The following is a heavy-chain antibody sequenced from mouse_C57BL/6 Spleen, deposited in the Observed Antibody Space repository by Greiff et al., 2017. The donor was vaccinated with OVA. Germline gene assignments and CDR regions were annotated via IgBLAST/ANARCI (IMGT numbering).Heavy chain of an antibody. CDR1: GYTFTDYH. Sequence: EVQLQQSGPELVKPGASVKMSCKASGYTFTDYHMHWVKQSHGKSLEWIGYINPNNGGTSYNQKFKGKATLTVNKSSSTAYMELRSLTSEESAVDYGAREGGLRPWFYAMDYWGQGTSVTVSA. D-gene: IGHD2-4*01. J-gene: IGHJ4*01. CDR3: AREGGLRPWFYAMDY. CDR2: INPNNGGT. V-gene: IGHV1-22*01.